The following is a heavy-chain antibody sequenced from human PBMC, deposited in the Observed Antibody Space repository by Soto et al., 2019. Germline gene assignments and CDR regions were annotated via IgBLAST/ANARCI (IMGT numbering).Heavy chain of an antibody. Sequence: QLQLQESGPGLVKPSETLSLTCTVSGGSISGSSYYWGWIRQPPGKGLEWIGTIYYSGAAYYNPSLQSRVTISVDTSSNQFSMKLNYVTAADTGVYYWTDMLGQWLPRDWGQGTVVTVSS. V-gene: IGHV4-39*01. D-gene: IGHD6-19*01. CDR1: GGSISGSSYY. CDR3: TDMLGQWLPRD. J-gene: IGHJ4*02. CDR2: IYYSGAA.